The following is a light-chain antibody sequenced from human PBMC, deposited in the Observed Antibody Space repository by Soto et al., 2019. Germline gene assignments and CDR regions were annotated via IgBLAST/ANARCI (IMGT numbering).Light chain of an antibody. CDR3: QQSSSTPRT. J-gene: IGKJ1*01. V-gene: IGKV1-39*01. CDR1: QTISSY. Sequence: DIQLTQSPSSLSASIGDRVNITCRASQTISSYLNWYQQNPGKVPRLLIYAASTLESGVSSRFIGSGSGTDFTLTISSLQPEDFATYYCQQSSSTPRTLGQGTKVDIK. CDR2: AAS.